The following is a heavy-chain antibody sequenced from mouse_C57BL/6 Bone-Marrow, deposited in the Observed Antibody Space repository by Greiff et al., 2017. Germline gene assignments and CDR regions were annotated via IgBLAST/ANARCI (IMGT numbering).Heavy chain of an antibody. CDR2: ISYSGST. CDR1: GYSITSGYD. CDR3: ARSPDGYYVWFAY. V-gene: IGHV3-1*01. Sequence: EVQRVESGPGMVKPSQSLSLTCTVTGYSITSGYDWHWIRHFPGNKLEWMGYISYSGSTNYNPSLKSRISITHDTSKNHFFLKLNSVTTEDTATYYCARSPDGYYVWFAYWGQGTLVTVSA. D-gene: IGHD2-3*01. J-gene: IGHJ3*01.